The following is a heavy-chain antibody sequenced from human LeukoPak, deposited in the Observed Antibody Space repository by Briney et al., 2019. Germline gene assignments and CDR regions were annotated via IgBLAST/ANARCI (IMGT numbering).Heavy chain of an antibody. J-gene: IGHJ5*02. CDR2: IYYSGST. CDR1: GGSITNNNYY. CDR3: ARHRRSSRGVVVITATPGWFDP. Sequence: SETLSLTCTVSGGSITNNNYYWGWIRQPPGKGLEWIGSIYYSGSTYYNPSLKSQVTISVDTSKNQFSLKLNSVTAADTALYYCARHRRSSRGVVVITATPGWFDPWGQGTLVTVSS. V-gene: IGHV4-39*01. D-gene: IGHD2-15*01.